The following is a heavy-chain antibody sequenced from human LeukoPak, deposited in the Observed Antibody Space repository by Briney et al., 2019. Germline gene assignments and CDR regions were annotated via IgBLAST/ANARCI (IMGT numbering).Heavy chain of an antibody. CDR2: INSDGSST. CDR1: GFTFSSYW. V-gene: IGHV3-74*01. D-gene: IGHD1-26*01. J-gene: IGHJ4*02. Sequence: GGSLRLSCAASGFTFSSYWMHWVRQAPGKGLVWVSRINSDGSSTSYADSVKGRFTISRDNSKNTLYLQMNSLRAEDTAVYYCARVGCGSYSCVDYWGQGTLVTVSS. CDR3: ARVGCGSYSCVDY.